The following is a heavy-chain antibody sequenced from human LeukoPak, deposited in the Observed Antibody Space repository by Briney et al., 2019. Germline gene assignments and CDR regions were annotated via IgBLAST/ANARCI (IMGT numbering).Heavy chain of an antibody. Sequence: GGSLRLSCVASGFNVSSTYMNWVRQAPGKGLEWVSYISSRGTTTYYADSVKGRFTISRDDAKNSLYLHMNSLRVEDTAVYYCARLYSSSSGLRASDYWGQGTLVTVSS. CDR1: GFNVSSTY. D-gene: IGHD6-6*01. V-gene: IGHV3-48*03. CDR2: ISSRGTTT. J-gene: IGHJ4*02. CDR3: ARLYSSSSGLRASDY.